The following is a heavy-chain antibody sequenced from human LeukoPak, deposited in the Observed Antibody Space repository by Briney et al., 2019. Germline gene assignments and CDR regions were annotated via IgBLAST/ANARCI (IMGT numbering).Heavy chain of an antibody. V-gene: IGHV1-18*01. D-gene: IGHD4-23*01. CDR2: ISAYNGNT. CDR3: ARDRTISGNDAFDI. Sequence: ASVKVSCKASGYTFTSYGISWVRQAPGQGLEWMGWISAYNGNTNYAQKLQGRVTMTTDTSTSTAYMELRSLRSDDTAVYYCARDRTISGNDAFDIWGQGTMVTVSS. J-gene: IGHJ3*02. CDR1: GYTFTSYG.